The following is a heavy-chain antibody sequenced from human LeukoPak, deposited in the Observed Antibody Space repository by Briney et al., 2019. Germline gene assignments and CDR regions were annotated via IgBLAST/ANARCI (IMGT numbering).Heavy chain of an antibody. Sequence: PGGSLRLSCAASGFTFSSYATSWVRQAPGKGLEWVSAISGSGGTTLYADSVKGRFTISRDNSKSTLYLQMNSLRAEDTAVYYCAKDQGIQLWLKYFQHWGQGTLVTVSS. V-gene: IGHV3-23*01. CDR3: AKDQGIQLWLKYFQH. J-gene: IGHJ1*01. CDR1: GFTFSSYA. CDR2: ISGSGGTT. D-gene: IGHD5-18*01.